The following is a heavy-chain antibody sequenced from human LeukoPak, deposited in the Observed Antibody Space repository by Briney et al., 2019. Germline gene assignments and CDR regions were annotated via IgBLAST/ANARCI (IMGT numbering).Heavy chain of an antibody. CDR1: GFTFSSYW. CDR3: ARDSDFWSGYQHYYYYYGMDV. J-gene: IGHJ6*02. V-gene: IGHV3-7*01. D-gene: IGHD3-3*01. Sequence: GGSLRLSCAASGFTFSSYWMSWVRQAPGKGLEWVANIKQDGSEKYYVDSVKGRFTISRDNAKNSLYLQMNSLRAEDTAVYYCARDSDFWSGYQHYYYYYGMDVWGQGTTVTVSS. CDR2: IKQDGSEK.